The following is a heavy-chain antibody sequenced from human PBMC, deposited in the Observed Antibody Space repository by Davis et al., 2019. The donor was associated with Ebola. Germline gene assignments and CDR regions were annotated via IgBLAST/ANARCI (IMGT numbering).Heavy chain of an antibody. CDR2: TYYNSKWYN. CDR3: ARGWLRSKFDY. V-gene: IGHV6-1*01. J-gene: IGHJ4*02. Sequence: HSQTLSLTCAISGDSVSSGGWNWIRQSPSRGLEWLGRTYYNSKWYNDYAVSVKSRITITPDTSKNQFSLQLNSVTPEDTAVYYCARGWLRSKFDYWGRGTLVTVSS. D-gene: IGHD5-12*01. CDR1: GDSVSSGG.